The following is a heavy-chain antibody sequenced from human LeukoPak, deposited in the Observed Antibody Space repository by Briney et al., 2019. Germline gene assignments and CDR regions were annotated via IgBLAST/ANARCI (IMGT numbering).Heavy chain of an antibody. CDR1: GVTFSNYA. CDR2: IIPIFGTA. J-gene: IGHJ1*01. D-gene: IGHD6-19*01. CDR3: ARILSTGWYEYFHH. Sequence: SVKVSCKASGVTFSNYAISWVRQAPGQGLEWMGAIIPIFGTANYAQKFQGRVTITADESTSTAYMELSSLRSEDTAVYYCARILSTGWYEYFHHWGQGTLVTVSS. V-gene: IGHV1-69*13.